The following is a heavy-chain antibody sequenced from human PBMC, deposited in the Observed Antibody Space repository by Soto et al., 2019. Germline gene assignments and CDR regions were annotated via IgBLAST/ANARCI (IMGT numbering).Heavy chain of an antibody. CDR3: ARVLAAAGPFDC. CDR1: GYTFTNYA. D-gene: IGHD6-13*01. CDR2: ISAYNGNT. V-gene: IGHV1-18*01. J-gene: IGHJ4*02. Sequence: QVQLVQSGAEVKKPGASVKVSCKASGYTFTNYAFSWVRQAPGQGLEWMGWISAYNGNTNYPQKLQGRVTMTTDTSPSTAYMKLRRLRSDDTAVYNGARVLAAAGPFDCWGQGTLVTVSS.